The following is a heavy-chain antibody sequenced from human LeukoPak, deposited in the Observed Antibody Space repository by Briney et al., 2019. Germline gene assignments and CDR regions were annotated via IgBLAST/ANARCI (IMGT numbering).Heavy chain of an antibody. Sequence: PGGSLRLSCAASGFTFSSYAMSWVRQAPGKGLEWVSAISGSGGSTYYADSVKGRFTISRDNSKNTLYLQMNSLRAEDTAVYYCAKDPQERYFDWLSGELDYWGQGTLVTVSS. D-gene: IGHD3-9*01. V-gene: IGHV3-23*01. CDR1: GFTFSSYA. J-gene: IGHJ4*02. CDR2: ISGSGGST. CDR3: AKDPQERYFDWLSGELDY.